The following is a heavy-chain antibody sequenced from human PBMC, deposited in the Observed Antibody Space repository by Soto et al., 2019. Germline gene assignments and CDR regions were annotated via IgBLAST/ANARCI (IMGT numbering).Heavy chain of an antibody. CDR2: ISNSGST. J-gene: IGHJ5*02. D-gene: IGHD3-10*01. CDR1: CDSINNDDYY. V-gene: IGHV4-30-4*01. CDR3: ARYKVGGSGSYYNAWFDP. Sequence: SETLSLTCSVSCDSINNDDYYWSWIRQPPGKGLEWIGYISNSGSTFHNPSLRGRLSMSIDTSKNQFSLRLTSVTAADTAVYYCARYKVGGSGSYYNAWFDPWGQGTLVTVSS.